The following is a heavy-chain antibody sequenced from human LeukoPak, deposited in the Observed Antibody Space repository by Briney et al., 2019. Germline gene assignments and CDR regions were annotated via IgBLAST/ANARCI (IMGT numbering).Heavy chain of an antibody. CDR3: ARVSYSSSWYYHYMDV. CDR1: GGSISSSSYY. V-gene: IGHV4-39*07. Sequence: SETLSLTCTVSGGSISSSSYYWGWIRQPPGKGLQWIGSVYHSGTTFYNPSLKSRVTISVDTSKNQFSLKLSSVTAADTAVYYCARVSYSSSWYYHYMDVWGKGTTVTVS. D-gene: IGHD6-13*01. CDR2: VYHSGTT. J-gene: IGHJ6*03.